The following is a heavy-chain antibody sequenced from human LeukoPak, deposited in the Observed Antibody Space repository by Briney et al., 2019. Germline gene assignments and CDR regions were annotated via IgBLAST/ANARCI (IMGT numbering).Heavy chain of an antibody. Sequence: PGGSLRLSCAASGSTFSRYWMSWVRQAPGKGLEWVATIKQDGSEKYYVDSVKGRFTISRDNAKNSLSLQMNSLRAEDTAVYYCAKCAGYSSSWPIDYWGQGTLVTVSS. V-gene: IGHV3-7*05. CDR1: GSTFSRYW. J-gene: IGHJ4*02. CDR2: IKQDGSEK. CDR3: AKCAGYSSSWPIDY. D-gene: IGHD6-13*01.